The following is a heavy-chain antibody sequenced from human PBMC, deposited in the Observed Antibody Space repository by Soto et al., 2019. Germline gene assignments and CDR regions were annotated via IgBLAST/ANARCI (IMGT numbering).Heavy chain of an antibody. CDR2: IYSSGST. J-gene: IGHJ4*02. Sequence: SETLSLTCTVSGTSIRNHYWSWIRQPAGKGLEWIGRIYSSGSTNYNPSLKSRVTMSVDTSKNQFSLKVSSVTAADTAVYYCARDSGSWSGYDFFDFWGQGSPVTVSS. CDR1: GTSIRNHY. D-gene: IGHD5-12*01. V-gene: IGHV4-4*07. CDR3: ARDSGSWSGYDFFDF.